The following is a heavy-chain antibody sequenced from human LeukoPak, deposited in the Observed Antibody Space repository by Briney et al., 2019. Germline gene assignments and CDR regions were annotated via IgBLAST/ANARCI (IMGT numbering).Heavy chain of an antibody. CDR3: AELGITMIGGV. J-gene: IGHJ6*04. Sequence: GGSLRLSCAASGFTFSSYWMSWVRQAPGKGLEWVANIKQDGTEKYYVESLRGRFTISRDNAKNSLYLQMNSLRAEDTAVYYCAELGITMIGGVWGKGTTVTISS. V-gene: IGHV3-7*01. CDR2: IKQDGTEK. D-gene: IGHD3-10*02. CDR1: GFTFSSYW.